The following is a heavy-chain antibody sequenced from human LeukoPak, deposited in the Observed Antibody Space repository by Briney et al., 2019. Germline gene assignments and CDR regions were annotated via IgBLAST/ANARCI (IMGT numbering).Heavy chain of an antibody. CDR2: INPNSGGT. D-gene: IGHD6-19*01. Sequence: ASVKVSCKASGYTFTGYYMHWVRQAPGQGLEWMGWINPNSGGTNYAQKFQGRVTMTRDTSISTAYMELSRLRSDDTAVYYCARALGCSSGSPPSGIDYWGQGTLVTVSS. CDR3: ARALGCSSGSPPSGIDY. V-gene: IGHV1-2*02. CDR1: GYTFTGYY. J-gene: IGHJ4*02.